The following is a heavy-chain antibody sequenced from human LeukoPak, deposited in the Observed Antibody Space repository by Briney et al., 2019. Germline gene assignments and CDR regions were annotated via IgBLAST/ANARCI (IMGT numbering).Heavy chain of an antibody. J-gene: IGHJ4*02. D-gene: IGHD3-9*01. CDR2: INPNSGGT. CDR3: ARDHHDILTGYLGDY. CDR1: GYTFTGYY. Sequence: GASVKVSCKASGYTFTGYYMHWVRQAPGQGLEWMGWINPNSGGTNYAQKFQGRVTMTRDTSISTAYMELSRLRSDDTAVYYCARDHHDILTGYLGDYWGQGALVTVSS. V-gene: IGHV1-2*02.